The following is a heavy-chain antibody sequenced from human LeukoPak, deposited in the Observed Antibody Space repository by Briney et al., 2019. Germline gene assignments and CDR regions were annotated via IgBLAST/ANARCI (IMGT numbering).Heavy chain of an antibody. CDR3: AKGAHYSGSGNYRRGHYFDY. J-gene: IGHJ4*02. V-gene: IGHV3-30*02. D-gene: IGHD3-10*01. Sequence: PGGSLRLSCAASRFTFSTYGMHWVRQAPGKGLEWVAFIRYDGSNKYYSDSVKGRFTISRDNSKNTLYLQMNSLRAEDTAVYYCAKGAHYSGSGNYRRGHYFDYWGQGTLVTVSS. CDR2: IRYDGSNK. CDR1: RFTFSTYG.